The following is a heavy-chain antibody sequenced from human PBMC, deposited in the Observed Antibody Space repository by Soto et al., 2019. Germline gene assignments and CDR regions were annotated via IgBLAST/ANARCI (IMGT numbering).Heavy chain of an antibody. D-gene: IGHD6-19*01. CDR2: ISPNNGNT. J-gene: IGHJ4*02. CDR3: ARGTGKWLISGVDH. Sequence: ASVKVSCKASGYNFVKYGITWVRQAPGQGLEWMGWISPNNGNTKFAKKFQGRVTMTTDTSTRIVYMELRSLRSDDTAVYYCARGTGKWLISGVDHWGQGTLVTVSS. V-gene: IGHV1-18*01. CDR1: GYNFVKYG.